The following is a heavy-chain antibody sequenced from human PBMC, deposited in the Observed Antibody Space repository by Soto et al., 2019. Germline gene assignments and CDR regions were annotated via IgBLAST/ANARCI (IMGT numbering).Heavy chain of an antibody. CDR2: IYHSGST. CDR1: GGSISSSNW. D-gene: IGHD2-2*01. J-gene: IGHJ4*02. Sequence: PSETLSLTCAVSGGSISSSNWWSWVRQPPGKGLEWIGEIYHSGSTNYNPSLKSRVTISVDKSKNQFSLKLSSVTAADTAVYYCARELIGYCSSTSCQDYFDYWGQGTLVTVSS. V-gene: IGHV4-4*02. CDR3: ARELIGYCSSTSCQDYFDY.